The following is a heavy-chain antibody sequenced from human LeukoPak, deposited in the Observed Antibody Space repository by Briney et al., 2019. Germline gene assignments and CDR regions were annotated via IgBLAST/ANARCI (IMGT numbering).Heavy chain of an antibody. Sequence: PGRSLRLSCAASGFTFSSYAMSWVRQAPGKGLEWVSAISGSGGSTYYADSVKGRFTISRDNSKNTLYLQMNSLRAEDTAVYYCAKDTSVAPTGGDFDYWGQGTLVTVSS. CDR1: GFTFSSYA. J-gene: IGHJ4*02. CDR3: AKDTSVAPTGGDFDY. V-gene: IGHV3-23*01. D-gene: IGHD2/OR15-2a*01. CDR2: ISGSGGST.